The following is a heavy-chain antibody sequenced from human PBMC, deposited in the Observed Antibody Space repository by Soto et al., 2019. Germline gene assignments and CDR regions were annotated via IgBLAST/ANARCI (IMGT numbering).Heavy chain of an antibody. CDR1: GFTFSSYA. CDR3: AKALSQFFPFDY. Sequence: GGSLRLSCAASGFTFSSYAMSWVRQAPGKGLEWVSAISGGGTSTYYSDSVKGRFSISRDNSKNTLYLQMNTLRAEDTAVYYCAKALSQFFPFDYWGQGTLVTVSS. J-gene: IGHJ4*02. V-gene: IGHV3-23*01. D-gene: IGHD3-3*01. CDR2: ISGGGTST.